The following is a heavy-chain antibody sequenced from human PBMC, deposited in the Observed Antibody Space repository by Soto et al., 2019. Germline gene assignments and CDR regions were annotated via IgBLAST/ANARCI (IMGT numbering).Heavy chain of an antibody. CDR2: IRSKDYGETT. D-gene: IGHD2-21*01. Sequence: GGSLRLSCTGSGFTFGDYAVSWFRQAPGKGLECVGFIRSKDYGETTDYAASIKGRYTISRDDSRTITYLRMNSQKTEDTATYYCSRGFYANTSYPRFDFWGQGT. CDR1: GFTFGDYA. CDR3: SRGFYANTSYPRFDF. J-gene: IGHJ4*02. V-gene: IGHV3-49*03.